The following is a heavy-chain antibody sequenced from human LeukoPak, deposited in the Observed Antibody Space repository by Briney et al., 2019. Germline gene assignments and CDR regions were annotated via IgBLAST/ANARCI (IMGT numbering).Heavy chain of an antibody. CDR2: IYYSGNT. CDR1: GGSISRSSYY. Sequence: SETLSLTCTVSGGSISRSSYYWGWIRQPPGKGLEWIGSIYYSGNTYYNPSLKGRVTISVDTSKNQFSLKLSSVTAADTAVYYCARYSSGWGHFDYWGQGTLVTVSS. D-gene: IGHD6-19*01. J-gene: IGHJ4*02. CDR3: ARYSSGWGHFDY. V-gene: IGHV4-39*01.